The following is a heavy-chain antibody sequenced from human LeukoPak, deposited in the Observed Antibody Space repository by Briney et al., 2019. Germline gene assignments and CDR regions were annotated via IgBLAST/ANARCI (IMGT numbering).Heavy chain of an antibody. CDR1: GITFSSYG. CDR3: AKNGDRGAYCTGGTCYPYFYYYMDV. V-gene: IGHV3-23*01. CDR2: ISSTGGTT. D-gene: IGHD2-15*01. Sequence: GGTLRLSCAASGITFSSYGMSWVRQALGKGVEWVSSISSTGGTTYYADSVKGRFTISRDNSKNTLYLQMNSLRAEDTAIYYCAKNGDRGAYCTGGTCYPYFYYYMDVWGKGTTVTI. J-gene: IGHJ6*03.